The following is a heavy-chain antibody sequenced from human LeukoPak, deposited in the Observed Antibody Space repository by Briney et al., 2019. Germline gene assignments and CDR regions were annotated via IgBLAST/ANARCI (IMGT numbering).Heavy chain of an antibody. CDR3: ARDYSAEVGYSSGWYVLDY. J-gene: IGHJ4*02. Sequence: AGGSLRLSCAASGFTFSSYAMSWVRQAPGKGLEWVSAISGSGGSTYYADSVKGRFTISRDNSKNTLYLQMNSLRAEDTAVYYCARDYSAEVGYSSGWYVLDYWGQGTLVTVSS. V-gene: IGHV3-23*01. CDR2: ISGSGGST. CDR1: GFTFSSYA. D-gene: IGHD6-19*01.